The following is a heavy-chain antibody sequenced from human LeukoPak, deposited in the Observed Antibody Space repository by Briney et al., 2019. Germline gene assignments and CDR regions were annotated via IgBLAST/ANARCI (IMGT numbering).Heavy chain of an antibody. V-gene: IGHV1-69*05. J-gene: IGHJ4*02. CDR3: ARAPGYSGYADFDY. D-gene: IGHD5-12*01. CDR1: GGTFSSYA. CDR2: IIPIFGTA. Sequence: VALVKVSCKASGGTFSSYAISWVRQAPGQGLEWMGRIIPIFGTANYAQKFQGRVTITTDESTSTAYMELSSLRSEDTAVYYCARAPGYSGYADFDYWGQGTPVTVSS.